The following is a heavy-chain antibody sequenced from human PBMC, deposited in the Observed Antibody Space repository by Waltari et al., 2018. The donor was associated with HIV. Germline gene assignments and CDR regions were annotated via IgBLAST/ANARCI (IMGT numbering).Heavy chain of an antibody. V-gene: IGHV3-7*01. J-gene: IGHJ4*02. D-gene: IGHD3-16*01. CDR1: GFPISSYS. CDR3: GRGGLRDY. Sequence: EFQLVDSGGTLVQPGGSLKIFCAASGFPISSYSMGWVRQAPGKGLEWVAYIKEDGSETNYVDSVNGRFTISRDNAKNSLSLQMHNLRVEDTAVYFCGRGGLRDYWGQGTLVTVSS. CDR2: IKEDGSET.